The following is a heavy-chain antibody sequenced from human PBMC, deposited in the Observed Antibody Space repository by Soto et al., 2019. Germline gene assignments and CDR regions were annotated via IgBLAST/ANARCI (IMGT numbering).Heavy chain of an antibody. D-gene: IGHD2-2*01. CDR2: IIPILGIA. Sequence: GASVKVSCKASGGTFSSYTISWVRQAPGQGLEWMGRIIPILGIANYAQKFQGRVTITADESTSTAYMELSSLRSEDTAVYYCARDIMAPAANYGVDVWGQGTTVTVSS. CDR1: GGTFSSYT. CDR3: ARDIMAPAANYGVDV. J-gene: IGHJ6*02. V-gene: IGHV1-69*04.